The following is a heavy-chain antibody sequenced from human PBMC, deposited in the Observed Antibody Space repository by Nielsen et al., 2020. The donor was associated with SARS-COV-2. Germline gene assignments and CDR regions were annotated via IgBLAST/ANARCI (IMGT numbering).Heavy chain of an antibody. V-gene: IGHV3-30*03. CDR2: ISYEGSKR. D-gene: IGHD3-10*01. J-gene: IGHJ6*02. Sequence: GESLKISCVASGFTFSNYGFYWVRQAPGKGLEWVASISYEGSKRYYADSLAGRFTISRDNSKNTLYLQMNSLRAEDTAVYYCARDQEGYYGLGSYEGDDYYYYYGMDAWGQGTTVTVSS. CDR3: ARDQEGYYGLGSYEGDDYYYYYGMDA. CDR1: GFTFSNYG.